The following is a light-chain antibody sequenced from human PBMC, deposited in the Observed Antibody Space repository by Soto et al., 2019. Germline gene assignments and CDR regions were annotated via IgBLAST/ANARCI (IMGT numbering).Light chain of an antibody. CDR3: LQDHNYPLT. Sequence: AIQMAQSPSSLSASVGDRVTITCRASQGIGNDVGCFHQKPGKDPKLLIYAAATLHSGVPSRFSGSSSGTDFTLTISSLQPEDFATYYCLQDHNYPLTFGGGTKVEIK. CDR1: QGIGND. CDR2: AAA. V-gene: IGKV1-6*02. J-gene: IGKJ4*01.